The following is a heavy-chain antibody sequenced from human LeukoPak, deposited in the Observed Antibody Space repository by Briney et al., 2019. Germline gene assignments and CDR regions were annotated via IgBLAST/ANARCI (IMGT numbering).Heavy chain of an antibody. CDR2: IIPIFGTA. CDR1: GGTFSSYA. J-gene: IGHJ6*03. V-gene: IGHV1-69*13. CDR3: ARVRKASSSSYYYYYYMDV. Sequence: ASVKVSCKASGGTFSSYAISWVRQAPGQGLEWMGGIIPIFGTANYAQKFQGRVTITSDESTSTAYMELSSLRSEDTAVYYCARVRKASSSSYYYYYYMDVWGKGTTVTVSS. D-gene: IGHD6-6*01.